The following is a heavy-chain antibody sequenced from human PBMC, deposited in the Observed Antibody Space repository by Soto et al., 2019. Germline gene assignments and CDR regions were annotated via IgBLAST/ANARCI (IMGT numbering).Heavy chain of an antibody. D-gene: IGHD6-19*01. CDR1: GFTFSSYA. J-gene: IGHJ6*02. CDR2: ISYDGSNK. CDR3: ASSGQRGYYYYGMDV. Sequence: QVQLVESGGGVVQPGRSLRLSCAASGFTFSSYAMHWVRQAPGKGLEWVAVISYDGSNKYYADSVKGRFTISRDNSKNTLYLQMNSLRAEDTGVYYCASSGQRGYYYYGMDVWGQGTTVTVSS. V-gene: IGHV3-30-3*01.